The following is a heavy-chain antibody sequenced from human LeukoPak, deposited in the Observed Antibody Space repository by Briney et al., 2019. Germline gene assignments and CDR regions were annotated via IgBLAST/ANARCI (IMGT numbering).Heavy chain of an antibody. D-gene: IGHD3-10*01. V-gene: IGHV3-30*18. CDR3: AKAYFIYYGGGAFDI. CDR2: ISYDGSNK. Sequence: PGGSLRLSCAASGFTFSSYGMHWVRQAPGKGLEWVAVISYDGSNKYYADSVKGRFTISRDNSKNTLYLQMNSLRAEDTAVYYCAKAYFIYYGGGAFDIWGQGTMVTVSS. J-gene: IGHJ3*02. CDR1: GFTFSSYG.